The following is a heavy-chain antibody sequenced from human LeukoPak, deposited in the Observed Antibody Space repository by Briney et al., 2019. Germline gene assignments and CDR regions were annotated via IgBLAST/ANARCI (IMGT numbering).Heavy chain of an antibody. CDR1: GYTFTSNY. CDR2: INPNSGDT. CDR3: ARWSDY. J-gene: IGHJ4*02. Sequence: ASVKVSCKSFGYTFTSNYMHWVRQAPGQGPEWMGWINPNSGDTNYAQKFQGRVTMTRDTSISTAYMELSRLRSDDTAVYYCARWSDYWGQGTLVTVSS. V-gene: IGHV1-2*02.